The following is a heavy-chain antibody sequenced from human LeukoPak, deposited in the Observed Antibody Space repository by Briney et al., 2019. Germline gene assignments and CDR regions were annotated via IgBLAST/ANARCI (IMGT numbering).Heavy chain of an antibody. CDR2: ISAYNGNT. Sequence: ASVKVSCKASGYTFTGYYMHWVRQAPGQGLEWMGWISAYNGNTNYAQKLQGRVTMTTDTSTSTAYMELRSLRSDDTAVYYCARTYEVADYWGQGTLVTVSS. J-gene: IGHJ4*02. D-gene: IGHD5-12*01. V-gene: IGHV1-18*04. CDR1: GYTFTGYY. CDR3: ARTYEVADY.